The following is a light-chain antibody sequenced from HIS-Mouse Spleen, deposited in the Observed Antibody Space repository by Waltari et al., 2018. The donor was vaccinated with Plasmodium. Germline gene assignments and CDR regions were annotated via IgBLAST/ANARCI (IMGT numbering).Light chain of an antibody. Sequence: SYELTQPSSVSVSPGQTARITCSGDVLATTYARWFQQKPGQDPVLVILKDRVRPSGITERFSGASSGTTVTLTIRGAQVEEEADYYCYSAADNNLVFGGGTKLTVL. CDR3: YSAADNNLV. CDR2: KDR. CDR1: VLATTY. J-gene: IGLJ3*02. V-gene: IGLV3-27*01.